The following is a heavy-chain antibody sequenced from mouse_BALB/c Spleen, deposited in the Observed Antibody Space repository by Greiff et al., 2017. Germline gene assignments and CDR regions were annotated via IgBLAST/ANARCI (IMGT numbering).Heavy chain of an antibody. CDR3: ARSYYYGSSYLPAWFAY. CDR1: GFSLTSYG. CDR2: IWAGGST. Sequence: VKLMESGPGLVAPSQSLSITCTVSGFSLTSYGVHWVRQPPGKGLEWLGVIWAGGSTNYNSALMSRLSISKDNSKSQVFLKMNSLQTDDTAMYYCARSYYYGSSYLPAWFAYWGQGTLVTVSA. V-gene: IGHV2-9*02. D-gene: IGHD1-1*01. J-gene: IGHJ3*01.